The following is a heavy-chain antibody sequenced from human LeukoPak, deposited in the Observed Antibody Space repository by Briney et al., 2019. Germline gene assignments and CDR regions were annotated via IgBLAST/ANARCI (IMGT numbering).Heavy chain of an antibody. Sequence: SETLSLTCVVYGGSFSDDYWIWIRQPPGKGLECIGEINHSGRTNYNPSLKSRISMSVDTSKNQFSLKLNSVTAADTAVYFCATLRSVKIFGMITKRGYFQQWGQGTLVNGSS. J-gene: IGHJ1*01. CDR1: GGSFSDDY. D-gene: IGHD3-3*01. CDR2: INHSGRT. V-gene: IGHV4-34*01. CDR3: ATLRSVKIFGMITKRGYFQQ.